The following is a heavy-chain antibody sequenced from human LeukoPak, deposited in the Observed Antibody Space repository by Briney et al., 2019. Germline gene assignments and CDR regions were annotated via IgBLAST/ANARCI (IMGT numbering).Heavy chain of an antibody. CDR2: ISYDGSNK. CDR1: GFTFSSYA. CDR3: ARDGSLIVVVPAAIPDYFDY. Sequence: PGRSLRLSCAASGFTFSSYAMHWVGQAPGKGLEWVSVISYDGSNKYYADSVKGRFTISRDNSKNTLYLQMNSLRAEDTAVYYCARDGSLIVVVPAAIPDYFDYWGQGTLVTVSS. V-gene: IGHV3-30-3*01. J-gene: IGHJ4*02. D-gene: IGHD2-2*01.